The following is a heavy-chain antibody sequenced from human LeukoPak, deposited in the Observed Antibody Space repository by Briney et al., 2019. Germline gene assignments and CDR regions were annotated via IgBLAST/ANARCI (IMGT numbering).Heavy chain of an antibody. V-gene: IGHV4-34*01. D-gene: IGHD1-26*01. CDR3: ARRPGAMDV. CDR2: IYYSGST. J-gene: IGHJ6*03. CDR1: GGSFSGYY. Sequence: SETLSLTCAVYGGSFSGYYWSWIRQPPGKGLEWIGSIYYSGSTYYNPSLKSRVTISVDTSKNQFSLKLSSVTAADTAVYYCARRPGAMDVWGKGTTVTVSS.